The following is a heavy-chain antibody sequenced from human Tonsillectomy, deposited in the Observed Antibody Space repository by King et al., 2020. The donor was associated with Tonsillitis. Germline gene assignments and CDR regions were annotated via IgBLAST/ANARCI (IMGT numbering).Heavy chain of an antibody. CDR2: IIPIFGTA. J-gene: IGHJ5*02. CDR3: ASDPRIKMVRGAGRQLRFEP. D-gene: IGHD3-10*01. V-gene: IGHV1-69*01. CDR1: GGTFSNYA. Sequence: CKASGGTFSNYAINWVRQAPGQGLEWMGGIIPIFGTANYAQKFQGRVTITADESTSTAYMELSSLRSEDTGMYYCASDPRIKMVRGAGRQLRFEPWGQGTLVTVSS.